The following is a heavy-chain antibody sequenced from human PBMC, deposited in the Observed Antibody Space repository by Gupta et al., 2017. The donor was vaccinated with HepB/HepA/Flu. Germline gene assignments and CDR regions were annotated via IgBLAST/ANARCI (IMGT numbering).Heavy chain of an antibody. V-gene: IGHV3-9*01. J-gene: IGHJ6*02. CDR1: GFTFDDYA. CDR3: AKDLRYCSGGSCYSDYYYGMDV. D-gene: IGHD2-15*01. Sequence: EVQLVESGGGLVQPGRSLRLSCAASGFTFDDYAMHWVRQAPGKGLEWVSGISWNSGSIDYADSVKGRFNISRDNAKNSLYLQMNSLRAEDTALYYCAKDLRYCSGGSCYSDYYYGMDVWGQGTTVTVSS. CDR2: ISWNSGSI.